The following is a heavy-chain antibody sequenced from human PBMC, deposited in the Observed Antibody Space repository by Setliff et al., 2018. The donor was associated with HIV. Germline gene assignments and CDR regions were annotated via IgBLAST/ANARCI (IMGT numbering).Heavy chain of an antibody. Sequence: GGSLRLSCAASGFSISNYWMHWMRQAPGKGPLWVSRISPDGSGTIYADSVKGRLTISRDNAKNTLYLQMSSLRAEDTAVYYCVRDRGCEGDCYHSLVDVWGTGTTVTVSS. D-gene: IGHD2-21*01. CDR3: VRDRGCEGDCYHSLVDV. J-gene: IGHJ6*04. V-gene: IGHV3-74*01. CDR2: ISPDGSGT. CDR1: GFSISNYW.